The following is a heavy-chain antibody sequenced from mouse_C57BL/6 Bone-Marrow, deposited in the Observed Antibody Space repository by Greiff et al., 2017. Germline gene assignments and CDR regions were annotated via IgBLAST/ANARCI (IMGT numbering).Heavy chain of an antibody. J-gene: IGHJ4*01. CDR3: ARQGANAMDY. CDR1: GFTFSSYG. V-gene: IGHV5-6*01. CDR2: ISSGGSYT. Sequence: EVKLVESGGDLVKPGGSLKLSCAASGFTFSSYGMSWVRQTPDKRLEWVATISSGGSYTYYPDIVKGRFTISRDNAKNTLYLQMSSLKSEDTAMYYCARQGANAMDYWGQGTSVTVSS.